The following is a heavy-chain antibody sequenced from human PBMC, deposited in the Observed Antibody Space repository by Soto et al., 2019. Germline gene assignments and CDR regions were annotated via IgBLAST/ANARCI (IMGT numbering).Heavy chain of an antibody. V-gene: IGHV3-48*02. Sequence: HPGGSLRLSCAASGFTFSSYSMNWVRQAPGKGLEWVSYISSSSSTIYYADSVKGRFTISRDNAKNSLYLQMNSLRDEDTAVYYCARVARPDYDILTGYLSYWGQGALVTVSS. CDR3: ARVARPDYDILTGYLSY. CDR2: ISSSSSTI. CDR1: GFTFSSYS. D-gene: IGHD3-9*01. J-gene: IGHJ4*02.